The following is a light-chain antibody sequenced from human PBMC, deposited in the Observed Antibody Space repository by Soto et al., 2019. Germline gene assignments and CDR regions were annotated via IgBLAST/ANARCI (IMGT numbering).Light chain of an antibody. CDR3: QQHYITPIT. V-gene: IGKV4-1*01. J-gene: IGKJ1*01. CDR2: WAS. CDR1: QSVLYSAKNKNF. Sequence: DIVMTQSPDSLAVSLGERATIHCNSSQSVLYSAKNKNFLTWYQQKPGQPPKLLIYWASTRESGVPDRFTGSGSGTDFTLSISSLQAEDVAVYYCQQHYITPITFGQGTKVDI.